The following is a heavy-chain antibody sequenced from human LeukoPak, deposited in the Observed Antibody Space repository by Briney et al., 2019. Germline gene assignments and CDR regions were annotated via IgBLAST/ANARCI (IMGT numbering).Heavy chain of an antibody. CDR1: GGSFSGYY. CDR2: INHSGST. J-gene: IGHJ6*02. Sequence: PSETLSLTCAVYGGSFSGYYWSWIRQPPGKGLEWIGEINHSGSTNYNPSLKSRVTISVDTSKNQFSLKLSSVTAADTAVHYCARGRRYCSSTSCYGRYGMDVWGQGTTVTVSS. CDR3: ARGRRYCSSTSCYGRYGMDV. D-gene: IGHD2-2*01. V-gene: IGHV4-34*01.